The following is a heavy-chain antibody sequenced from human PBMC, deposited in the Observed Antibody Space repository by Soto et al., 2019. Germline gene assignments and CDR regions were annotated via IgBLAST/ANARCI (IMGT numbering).Heavy chain of an antibody. Sequence: GASVKVSCKASGYTFTSYAMHWVRHAPGQRLEWMGWINAGNGNTKYSQKFQGRVTITRDTSTSTVYMELSSLRSEDTAVYYCARQDGYNDLSFDYWGQGTLVTVSS. CDR1: GYTFTSYA. D-gene: IGHD5-12*01. V-gene: IGHV1-3*01. CDR2: INAGNGNT. J-gene: IGHJ4*02. CDR3: ARQDGYNDLSFDY.